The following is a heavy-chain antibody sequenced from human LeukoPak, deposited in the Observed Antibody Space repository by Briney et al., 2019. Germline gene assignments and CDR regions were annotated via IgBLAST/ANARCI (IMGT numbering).Heavy chain of an antibody. D-gene: IGHD6-19*01. V-gene: IGHV4-4*02. CDR1: GGSISSSNW. Sequence: SGTLSLTCAVSGGSISSSNWWSWVRPPPGKGLEWIGEIYHSGSTNYNPSLKSRVTISVDKSKNQFSLKLISVTAADTAVYFCARLQWLSTPFFDYWGRGTLVTVSS. J-gene: IGHJ4*02. CDR3: ARLQWLSTPFFDY. CDR2: IYHSGST.